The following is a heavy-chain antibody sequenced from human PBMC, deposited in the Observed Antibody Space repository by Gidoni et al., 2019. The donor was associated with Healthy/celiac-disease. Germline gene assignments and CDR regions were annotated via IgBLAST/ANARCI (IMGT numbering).Heavy chain of an antibody. CDR2: IKQDGSEK. J-gene: IGHJ3*02. V-gene: IGHV3-7*03. CDR3: ARAVVVTLGLDI. Sequence: EVQLVESGGGLVPPGGSLRLSCAASGVIFSSYWMSWVRQAPGKGLEWVANIKQDGSEKYYVDSVKGRFTISRDNAKNSLYLQRNSLRAEDTAVYYCARAVVVTLGLDIWGQGTMVTVSS. D-gene: IGHD3-22*01. CDR1: GVIFSSYW.